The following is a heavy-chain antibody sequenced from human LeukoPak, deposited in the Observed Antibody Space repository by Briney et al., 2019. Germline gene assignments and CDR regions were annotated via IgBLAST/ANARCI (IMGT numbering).Heavy chain of an antibody. CDR2: MFYSGST. V-gene: IGHV4-39*01. J-gene: IGHJ6*04. D-gene: IGHD2-2*01. CDR3: ATIVVVPAAYLHYYYNYGMDV. Sequence: SETLSLTCTVSGGSISSSSYYWGWIRQPPGKGLEWIGSMFYSGSTYYNPSLKSRVTISVDTSKNQFSLKLSSVTAADTAVYYCATIVVVPAAYLHYYYNYGMDVWGRGTTVTVSS. CDR1: GGSISSSSYY.